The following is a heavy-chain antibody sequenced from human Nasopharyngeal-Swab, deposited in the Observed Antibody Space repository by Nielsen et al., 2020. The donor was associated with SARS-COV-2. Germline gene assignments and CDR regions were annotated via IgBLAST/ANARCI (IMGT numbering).Heavy chain of an antibody. Sequence: GESLKISCAASWFTVSSNYLSLVRQAPGKGLEWVSVIYSGGSTYYADSVKGRFTISRDNSKNTLYLQMNSLRAEDTAVYYCARAKAGSRVYYYYGMDVWGQGTTVTVSS. V-gene: IGHV3-53*01. D-gene: IGHD3-10*01. J-gene: IGHJ6*02. CDR3: ARAKAGSRVYYYYGMDV. CDR1: WFTVSSNY. CDR2: IYSGGST.